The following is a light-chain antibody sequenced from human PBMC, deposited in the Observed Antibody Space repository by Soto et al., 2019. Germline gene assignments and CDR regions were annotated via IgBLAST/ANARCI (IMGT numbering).Light chain of an antibody. Sequence: DIQMTQSPSSLSASVGDRVTITCRASQNINSYLSWYQQKPGKAPKLLIYASSSLKSGVPSRFSGSGSGTDFTLTISSLQPEDFATYYCQQSYSTLFTFGPGTKVDIK. CDR3: QQSYSTLFT. CDR2: ASS. V-gene: IGKV1-39*01. J-gene: IGKJ3*01. CDR1: QNINSY.